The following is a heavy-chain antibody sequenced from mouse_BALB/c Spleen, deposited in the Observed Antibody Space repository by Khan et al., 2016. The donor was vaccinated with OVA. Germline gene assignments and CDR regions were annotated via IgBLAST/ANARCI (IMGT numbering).Heavy chain of an antibody. Sequence: QVQLKQSGAELVRPGASVKLSCKTSGYIFTSYWIHWVKQRSGQGLEWIARIYPGTDNTYYNEKLRDKATLTADKSSSTAYIQLSSLKSEDSAVYFCAREEALYYFAFWGQGTTLTVSS. CDR3: AREEALYYFAF. CDR2: IYPGTDNT. V-gene: IGHV1-76*01. J-gene: IGHJ2*01. CDR1: GYIFTSYW. D-gene: IGHD1-1*01.